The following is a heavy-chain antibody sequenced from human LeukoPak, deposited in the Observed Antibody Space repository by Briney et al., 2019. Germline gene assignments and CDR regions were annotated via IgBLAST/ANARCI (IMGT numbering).Heavy chain of an antibody. V-gene: IGHV1-3*01. CDR2: INAGNGNT. CDR3: AVEVLLKARGAFDI. Sequence: GASVKVSCKASGHTFTSYAMHWVRQAPGQRLEWMGWINAGNGNTKYSQKFQGRVTITRDTSASTAYMELSSLRSEDTAVYYCAVEVLLKARGAFDIWGQGTMVTVSS. CDR1: GHTFTSYA. J-gene: IGHJ3*02. D-gene: IGHD3-10*01.